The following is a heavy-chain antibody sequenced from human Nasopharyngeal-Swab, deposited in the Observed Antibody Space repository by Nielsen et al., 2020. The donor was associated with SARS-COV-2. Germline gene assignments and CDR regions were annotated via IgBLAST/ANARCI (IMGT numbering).Heavy chain of an antibody. CDR2: INPSGGST. CDR1: GYTFTSYY. J-gene: IGHJ6*03. V-gene: IGHV1-46*01. CDR3: ARDARIGYCSGGSCHFYYYYYMDV. D-gene: IGHD2-15*01. Sequence: ASVKVSCKASGYTFTSYYMHWVRQAPGQGLEWMGIINPSGGSTSYVQKFQGRVTMTRDMSTSTVYMELSSLRSEDTAVYYCARDARIGYCSGGSCHFYYYYYMDVWGKGTTVTVSS.